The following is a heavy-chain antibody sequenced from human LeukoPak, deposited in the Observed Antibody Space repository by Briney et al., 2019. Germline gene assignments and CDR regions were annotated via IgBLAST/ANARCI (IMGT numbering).Heavy chain of an antibody. J-gene: IGHJ4*02. CDR1: GDSIRSYY. V-gene: IGHV4-59*08. D-gene: IGHD6-19*01. CDR2: IYYSGST. CDR3: ARQSWVGSSGWRNEDTYYFDY. Sequence: SETLSLSCIVSGDSIRSYYWSWIRQPPGKGLEYIGYIYYSGSTNYNPSLKNRVTISVDTSKNQFSLRLTSVTAPDTAIYYCARQSWVGSSGWRNEDTYYFDYWGQGTLVSVSS.